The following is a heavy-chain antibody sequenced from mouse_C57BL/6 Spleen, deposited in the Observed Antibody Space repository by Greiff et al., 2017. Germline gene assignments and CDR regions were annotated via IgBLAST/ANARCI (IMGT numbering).Heavy chain of an antibody. D-gene: IGHD1-1*01. CDR3: ARYGSSSCLYFDV. CDR1: GFNIKDYY. Sequence: VQLQQSGAELVKPGASVKLSCTASGFNIKDYYMHWVKQRPEQGLEWIGRIDPEDGETKYAPKFQGKATIAADTSSTTAYLQLSSLTSEDTAVYYGARYGSSSCLYFDVWGKGTTVTVSS. J-gene: IGHJ1*03. CDR2: IDPEDGET. V-gene: IGHV14-2*01.